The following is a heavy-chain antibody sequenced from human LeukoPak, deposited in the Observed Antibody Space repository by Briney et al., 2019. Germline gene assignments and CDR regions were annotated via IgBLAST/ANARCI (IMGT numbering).Heavy chain of an antibody. Sequence: GESLKISCRDSGYSFTNYWIGWVRQMPGKGLEWMGTIFPDDSDTRYSPSFQGQVTISVDKSIDTAYLQWNSLKASDTAMYYCARRPLGAFGQLNDAFDIWGQGTMVTVSS. CDR1: GYSFTNYW. CDR2: IFPDDSDT. CDR3: ARRPLGAFGQLNDAFDI. J-gene: IGHJ3*02. V-gene: IGHV5-51*01. D-gene: IGHD3-10*01.